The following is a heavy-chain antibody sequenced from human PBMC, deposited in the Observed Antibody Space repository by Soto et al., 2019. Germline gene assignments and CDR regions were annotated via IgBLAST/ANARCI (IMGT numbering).Heavy chain of an antibody. V-gene: IGHV1-69*06. CDR3: ARSLLRYCSGGSCYSNAFDI. D-gene: IGHD2-15*01. J-gene: IGHJ3*02. CDR2: IIPIFGTA. Sequence: QVQLVQSGAEVKKPGSSVKVSCKASGGTFSSYAISWVRQAPGQGLEWMGGIIPIFGTANYAQKFQGRVTITADKSTSTAYMELSSLRSEDTAVYYCARSLLRYCSGGSCYSNAFDIWGKGTMVTVSS. CDR1: GGTFSSYA.